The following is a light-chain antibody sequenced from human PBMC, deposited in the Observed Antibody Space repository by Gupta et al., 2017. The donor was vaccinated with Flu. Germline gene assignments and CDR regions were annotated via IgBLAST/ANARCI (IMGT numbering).Light chain of an antibody. Sequence: ARITCGGNSIGNKAVHWYQQKPGQAPILVVYEDSDRPSGIPERFSGSNSGNTAALTISRVEAGDEADYYCQVWDNYSAAFGGGTKLTVL. J-gene: IGLJ3*02. CDR3: QVWDNYSAA. V-gene: IGLV3-21*02. CDR1: SIGNKA. CDR2: EDS.